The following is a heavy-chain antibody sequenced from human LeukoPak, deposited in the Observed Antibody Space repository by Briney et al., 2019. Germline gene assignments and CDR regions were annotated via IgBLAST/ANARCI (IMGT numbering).Heavy chain of an antibody. Sequence: PGGSLRLSCAASGFTFSSYWMSWVRQAPGKGLEWVANIKQDGSEKYYVDSVKGGFTISRENAKNSLYLKMNSLRAEDTAVYYCARDWVTTSYNWFDPWGQGTLVTVSS. CDR1: GFTFSSYW. D-gene: IGHD4-17*01. V-gene: IGHV3-7*01. J-gene: IGHJ5*02. CDR2: IKQDGSEK. CDR3: ARDWVTTSYNWFDP.